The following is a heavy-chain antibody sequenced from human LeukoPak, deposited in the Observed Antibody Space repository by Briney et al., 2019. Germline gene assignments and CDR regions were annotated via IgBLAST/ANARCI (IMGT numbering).Heavy chain of an antibody. CDR2: IYYSGST. D-gene: IGHD6-19*01. CDR3: ARLFSSGLDPIDY. CDR1: GGSISSYY. Sequence: SETLSLTCTDSGGSISSYYWSWIRQPPGKGLEWIGYIYYSGSTNYNPSLKSRVTISVDTSKNQFSLKLSSVTAADTAVYYCARLFSSGLDPIDYWGQGTLVTVSS. J-gene: IGHJ4*02. V-gene: IGHV4-59*01.